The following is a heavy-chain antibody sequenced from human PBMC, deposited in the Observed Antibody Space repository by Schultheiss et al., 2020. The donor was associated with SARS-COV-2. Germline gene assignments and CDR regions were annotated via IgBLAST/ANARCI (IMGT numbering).Heavy chain of an antibody. Sequence: GESLKISCAASGFTFSNAWMSWVRQAPGKGLEWVGRIKSKTDGGTTDYAAPVKGRFTISRDDSKNTLYLQMNSLKTEDTAVYYCARGGGYYYGSGTSNWFDPWGQGTLVTVSS. CDR3: ARGGGYYYGSGTSNWFDP. J-gene: IGHJ5*02. D-gene: IGHD3-10*01. CDR1: GFTFSNAW. CDR2: IKSKTDGGTT. V-gene: IGHV3-15*01.